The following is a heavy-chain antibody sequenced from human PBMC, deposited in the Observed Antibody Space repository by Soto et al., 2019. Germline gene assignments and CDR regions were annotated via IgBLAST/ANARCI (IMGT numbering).Heavy chain of an antibody. D-gene: IGHD2-15*01. Sequence: VASVKVSCKASGSGFISSGIQWVRQAHGQRLEWIGWIVVASGQTNYAQNFRGRVAITRDTSTATAYIELPGLTSEDTAVYFCSADRPDIGVGWWVWGQGTTVTVSS. J-gene: IGHJ6*02. CDR2: IVVASGQT. CDR3: SADRPDIGVGWWV. V-gene: IGHV1-58*02. CDR1: GSGFISSG.